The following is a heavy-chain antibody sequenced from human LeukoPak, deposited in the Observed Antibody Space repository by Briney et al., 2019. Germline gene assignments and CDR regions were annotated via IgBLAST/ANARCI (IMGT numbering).Heavy chain of an antibody. CDR2: IYSSGST. CDR3: ARKDGDY. CDR1: GASISAFH. V-gene: IGHV4-4*07. J-gene: IGHJ4*02. Sequence: PSETLSLTCTVSGASISAFHWTWFRQPAGKGLEWIGLIYSSGSTLFNPSLKSRIAMSVDLTKNQLSLKLTSVTAADTAMYYCARKDGDYWGRGTLVTVSS.